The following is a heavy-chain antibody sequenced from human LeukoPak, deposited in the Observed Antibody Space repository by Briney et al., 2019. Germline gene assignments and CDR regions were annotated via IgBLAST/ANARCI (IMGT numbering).Heavy chain of an antibody. CDR2: IYPGDSDT. Sequence: GESLKISCKGSGYSFTSYWVGWVRQMPGKGLEWMGIIYPGDSDTRYSPSFQGQVTISADKSISTAYLQWSSLKASDTAMYYCASTPGMAVAGGRDYYGMDVWGQGTTVTVSS. D-gene: IGHD6-19*01. CDR3: ASTPGMAVAGGRDYYGMDV. CDR1: GYSFTSYW. V-gene: IGHV5-51*01. J-gene: IGHJ6*02.